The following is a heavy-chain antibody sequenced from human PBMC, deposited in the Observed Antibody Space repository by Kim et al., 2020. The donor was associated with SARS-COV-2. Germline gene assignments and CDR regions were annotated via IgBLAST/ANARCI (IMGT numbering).Heavy chain of an antibody. D-gene: IGHD3-16*02. J-gene: IGHJ4*02. Sequence: SETLSLTCTVSGGSISSYYWSWIRQPPGKGLEWIGYIYYSGSTNYNPSLKSRVTISVDTSKNQFSLKLSSVTAADTAVYYCARGGGLSMITFGGVIANPYFDYWGQGTLVTVSS. CDR1: GGSISSYY. V-gene: IGHV4-59*01. CDR3: ARGGGLSMITFGGVIANPYFDY. CDR2: IYYSGST.